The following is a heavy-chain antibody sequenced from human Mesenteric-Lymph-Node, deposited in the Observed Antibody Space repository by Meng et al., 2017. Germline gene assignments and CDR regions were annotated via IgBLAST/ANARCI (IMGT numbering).Heavy chain of an antibody. CDR3: AKDNYRIPTGNIDY. V-gene: IGHV3-23*01. CDR2: IRDSGNYT. D-gene: IGHD4-11*01. Sequence: GGSLRLSCAASGFTFSDYWMTWLRQGPGKGLVWGVIIRDSGNYTYYADSVKGRFTISRDNSKNSLHLQMNSLRAADVAIYYCAKDNYRIPTGNIDYWGQGTLVTVSS. CDR1: GFTFSDYW. J-gene: IGHJ4*02.